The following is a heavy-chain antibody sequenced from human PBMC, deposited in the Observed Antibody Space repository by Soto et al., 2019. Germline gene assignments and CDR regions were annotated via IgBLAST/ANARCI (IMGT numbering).Heavy chain of an antibody. CDR2: IYWDAIE. Sequence: QITLKESGPTLVKPTQALTLTCTFSGFSLNTRLVGVCWIRQPPGTALEWLALIYWDAIERYSPSLKNRLTIPKDHSKKQVVLTMTDMDPMDTATYYYARSFVRDVSGTNYFDPWGQGTLVTVSS. V-gene: IGHV2-5*02. CDR3: ARSFVRDVSGTNYFDP. CDR1: GFSLNTRLVG. D-gene: IGHD1-26*01. J-gene: IGHJ5*02.